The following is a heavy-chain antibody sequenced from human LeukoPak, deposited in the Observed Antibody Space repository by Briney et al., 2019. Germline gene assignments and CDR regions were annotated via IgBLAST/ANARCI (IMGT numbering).Heavy chain of an antibody. J-gene: IGHJ4*02. D-gene: IGHD3-22*01. CDR2: ISGSGGST. V-gene: IGHV3-23*01. CDR3: AKDRREFDSSXYYPRFDY. CDR1: GFTFSSYA. Sequence: GGSLRLSCAASGFTFSSYAMSWVRQAPGKELEWVSAISGSGGSTYYADSVKGRFTISRDNSKNTLYLQMNSLRAEDTAVYYCAKDRREFDSSXYYPRFDYWGQGTLVTVSS.